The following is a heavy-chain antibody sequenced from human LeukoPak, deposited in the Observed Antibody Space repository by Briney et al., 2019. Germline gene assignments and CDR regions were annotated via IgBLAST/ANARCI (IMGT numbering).Heavy chain of an antibody. V-gene: IGHV3-30-3*01. D-gene: IGHD6-19*01. CDR1: GFTFSSYA. CDR2: MSYDGSNK. Sequence: GGSLRLSCAASGFTFSSYAMYWVRQAPGKGLEWVALMSYDGSNKYYADSVKGRFTISRDNSKNTLYLQMNSLRAEDTAVYYCAREGREWLSVGIDYWGRGTLVTVSS. CDR3: AREGREWLSVGIDY. J-gene: IGHJ4*02.